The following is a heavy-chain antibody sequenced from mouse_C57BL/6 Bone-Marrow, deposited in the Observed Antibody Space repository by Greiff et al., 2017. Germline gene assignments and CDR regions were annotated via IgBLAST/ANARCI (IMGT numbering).Heavy chain of an antibody. CDR3: ARDAGSVFDY. CDR1: GFTFSDFY. CDR2: SRNKANDYTT. Sequence: EVQLQESGGGLVQSGRSLRLSCATSGFTFSDFYMEWVRQAPGKGLEWIAASRNKANDYTTEYSASVKGRFIVSRDTSQSILYLQMNALRAEDTAIYYCARDAGSVFDYWGQGTTLTVSS. J-gene: IGHJ2*01. V-gene: IGHV7-1*01.